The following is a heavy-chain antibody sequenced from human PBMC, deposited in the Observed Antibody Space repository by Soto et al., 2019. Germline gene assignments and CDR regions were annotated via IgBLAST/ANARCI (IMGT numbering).Heavy chain of an antibody. CDR3: ARNSVAGWNPFDY. Sequence: PGGSMRLSCAASGFSCSSYSRNWVRQAPGKGLEWVSYISSGSSTKSYADSVKGRFTISRDNAKNSLSLQMNSLRDEDTAVYYCARNSVAGWNPFDYWRQGTLVTVSS. CDR1: GFSCSSYS. CDR2: ISSGSSTK. J-gene: IGHJ4*02. D-gene: IGHD1-1*01. V-gene: IGHV3-48*02.